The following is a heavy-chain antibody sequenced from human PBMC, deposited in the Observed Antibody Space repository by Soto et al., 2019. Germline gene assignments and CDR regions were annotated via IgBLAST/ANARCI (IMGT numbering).Heavy chain of an antibody. J-gene: IGHJ5*02. CDR1: VVSFSSYY. CDR2: ITHSGST. CDR3: ARLGRKQMVRRNWLHL. V-gene: IGHV4-34*01. Sequence: SETLSLTCAFYVVSFSSYYWSCIRHPPGKWLEWIGEITHSGSTNYNPSLKSRVTISVDTSKNQFSLKLSSVTAADTAVYYCARLGRKQMVRRNWLHLWGQGTSVTVSS. D-gene: IGHD6-13*01.